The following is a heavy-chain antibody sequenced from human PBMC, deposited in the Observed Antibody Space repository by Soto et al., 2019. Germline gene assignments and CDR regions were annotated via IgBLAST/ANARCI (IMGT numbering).Heavy chain of an antibody. Sequence: TGGSLRLSCAASGFTFNKNAMSWVRQAPGKGLEWLSVISGGGANTYYADTVKGRFNISRDNSKNTLYLQMNSLRAEDSAIYYCVKDIWGTTPPYYFDYWGQGSQVTISS. CDR3: VKDIWGTTPPYYFDY. V-gene: IGHV3-23*01. CDR2: ISGGGANT. D-gene: IGHD1-1*01. CDR1: GFTFNKNA. J-gene: IGHJ4*02.